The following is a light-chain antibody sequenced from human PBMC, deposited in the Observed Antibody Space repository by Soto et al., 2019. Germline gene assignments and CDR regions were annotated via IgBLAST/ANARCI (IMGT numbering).Light chain of an antibody. CDR2: GAS. V-gene: IGKV3-20*01. CDR3: QQYGSSRFT. CDR1: QSISSSY. J-gene: IGKJ3*01. Sequence: EIVLTQSPGTLSLSPGERATLSCRASQSISSSYLAWYQQKPGQAPRLLVYGASSRATGTPDRFSGSRSGTGFTLTISRLEPEDFAVYYCQQYGSSRFTFGPGTKVDIK.